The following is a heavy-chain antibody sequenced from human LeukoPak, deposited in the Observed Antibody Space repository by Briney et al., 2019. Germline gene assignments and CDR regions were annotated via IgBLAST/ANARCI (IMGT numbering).Heavy chain of an antibody. V-gene: IGHV1-2*02. CDR3: ARDLLGYCSGGSCYNWFDP. Sequence: ASVKVSCKASGHTFTGYYMHWVRQAPGQGLEWMGWINPNSGGTNYAQKFQGRVTMTTDTSTSTAYMELRSLRSDDTAVYYCARDLLGYCSGGSCYNWFDPWGQGTLVTVSS. J-gene: IGHJ5*02. CDR1: GHTFTGYY. D-gene: IGHD2-15*01. CDR2: INPNSGGT.